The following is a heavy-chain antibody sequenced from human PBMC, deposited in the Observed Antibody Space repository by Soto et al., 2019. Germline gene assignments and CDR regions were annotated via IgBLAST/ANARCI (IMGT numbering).Heavy chain of an antibody. CDR3: ATLPVEMATIFTY. J-gene: IGHJ4*02. CDR1: GGSISSGGYY. CDR2: IYYSGST. D-gene: IGHD5-12*01. V-gene: IGHV4-31*03. Sequence: PSETLSLTCTVSGGSISSGGYYWSWIRQHPGKGLEWIGYIYYSGSTYYNPSLKSRVTISVDTSKNQFSLKLSSVTAADTAVYYCATLPVEMATIFTYWGQGTLVTVSS.